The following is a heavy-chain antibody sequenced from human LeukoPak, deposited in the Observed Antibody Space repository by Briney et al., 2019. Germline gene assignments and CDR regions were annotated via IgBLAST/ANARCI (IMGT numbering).Heavy chain of an antibody. CDR2: ISGSGRNT. D-gene: IGHD3-10*01. J-gene: IGHJ4*02. CDR3: AKDEGVVLSTSFDFGH. Sequence: PGGSLRLSCVVSGFTFSTYAMSWVRQAPGKGREWVAFISGSGRNTYYADSVKGRFTISRDNFRNTLSLQMNSLRPDDTAIYYCAKDEGVVLSTSFDFGHWGQGTLVAVSS. V-gene: IGHV3-23*01. CDR1: GFTFSTYA.